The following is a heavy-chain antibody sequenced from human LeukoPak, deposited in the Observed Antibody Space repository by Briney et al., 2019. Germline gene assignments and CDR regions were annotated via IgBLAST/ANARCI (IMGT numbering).Heavy chain of an antibody. V-gene: IGHV3-23*01. CDR2: ISGTGSST. J-gene: IGHJ4*02. CDR1: GFTFNDYA. CDR3: AKDRRFGTNFLDY. D-gene: IGHD3-16*01. Sequence: GGSLRLSCAVSGFTFNDYAMSWVRQAPGKGLEWVAAISGTGSSTYYADSVTGRFTISRDNFKSTLYLQVNSLRGDDTAVYYCAKDRRFGTNFLDYWGQGTLVTVSS.